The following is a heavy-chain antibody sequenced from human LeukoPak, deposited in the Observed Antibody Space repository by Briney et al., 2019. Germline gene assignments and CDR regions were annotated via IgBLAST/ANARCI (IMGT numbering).Heavy chain of an antibody. CDR1: GFSFSDYY. CDR3: ARTYSGWPLDY. V-gene: IGHV4-59*01. J-gene: IGHJ4*02. D-gene: IGHD6-19*01. Sequence: GSLRLSCGASGFSFSDYYMSWVRQAPGKGLEWIGYIYYSGSTNYNPSLKSRVTISVDTSKNQFSLKLSSVTAADTAVYYCARTYSGWPLDYWGQGTLVTVSS. CDR2: IYYSGST.